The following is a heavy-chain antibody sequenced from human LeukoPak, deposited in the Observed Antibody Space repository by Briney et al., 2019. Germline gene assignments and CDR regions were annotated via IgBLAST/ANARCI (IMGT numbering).Heavy chain of an antibody. D-gene: IGHD2-2*01. CDR1: GGSFSGYY. CDR2: INHSGST. V-gene: IGHV4-34*01. CDR3: AREGDCSSTSCYPNWFDP. Sequence: PSQTLSLTCAVYGGSFSGYYWSWIRQPPGKGLEWIGEINHSGSTNYNPSLKSRVTISVDTSKNQFSLKLSSVTAADTAVYYCAREGDCSSTSCYPNWFDPWGQGTLVTVSS. J-gene: IGHJ5*02.